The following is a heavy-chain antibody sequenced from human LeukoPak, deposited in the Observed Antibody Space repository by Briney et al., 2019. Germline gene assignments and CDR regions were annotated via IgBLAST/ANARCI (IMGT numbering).Heavy chain of an antibody. CDR2: VSNSGDSI. CDR1: GGSISSSSYY. V-gene: IGHV3-23*01. CDR3: VKEVLNYGGNSDY. J-gene: IGHJ4*02. D-gene: IGHD4-23*01. Sequence: ETLSLTCTVSGGSISSSSYYWGWIRQPPGKGLEWVSAVSNSGDSIFYADSVRGRFTISGDNSKNTLYLQMNSLIGEDTAIYYCVKEVLNYGGNSDYWGQGTLATVSS.